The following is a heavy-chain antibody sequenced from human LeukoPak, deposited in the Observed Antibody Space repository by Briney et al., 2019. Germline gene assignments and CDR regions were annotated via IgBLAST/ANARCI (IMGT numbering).Heavy chain of an antibody. CDR1: GFTISSYA. D-gene: IGHD6-13*01. V-gene: IGHV3-23*01. CDR2: ISGSGGST. Sequence: PGGSLRLSCAASGFTISSYAMSWVRQAPGKGLEWVSAISGSGGSTYYADSVKGRFTISRDNSKNTLYLQMNSLRAEDTAVYYCAKGLHRSSSWNYYYYMDVWGNGTTVTVSS. J-gene: IGHJ6*03. CDR3: AKGLHRSSSWNYYYYMDV.